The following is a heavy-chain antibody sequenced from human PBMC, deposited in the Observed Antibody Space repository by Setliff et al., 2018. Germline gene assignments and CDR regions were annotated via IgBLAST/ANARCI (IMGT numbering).Heavy chain of an antibody. D-gene: IGHD2-15*01. CDR2: MNPNSGHT. Sequence: ASVKVSCKASGYTFTSYDINWVRQATGQGLEWMGWMNPNSGHTGYAQKFQGRVTITRNTSISTTYMELSSLRSEDTAVYYCARGSRSGGKGGYNWFDRWGQGTLVTVSS. CDR3: ARGSRSGGKGGYNWFDR. CDR1: GYTFTSYD. J-gene: IGHJ5*02. V-gene: IGHV1-8*03.